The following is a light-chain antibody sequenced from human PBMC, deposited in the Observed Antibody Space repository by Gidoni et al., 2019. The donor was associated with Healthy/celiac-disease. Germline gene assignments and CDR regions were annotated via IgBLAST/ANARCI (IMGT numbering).Light chain of an antibody. Sequence: DSVFTQSPGTLSLSPGERATLACRASQSVISSYLAWYQQKPGQAPRLLIYGASSMATGIPDRFSGSGSGTDFTLTISRLEPEDFAVYYCQQYDSSPLTFGGGTKVEIK. CDR1: QSVISSY. CDR3: QQYDSSPLT. V-gene: IGKV3-20*01. J-gene: IGKJ4*01. CDR2: GAS.